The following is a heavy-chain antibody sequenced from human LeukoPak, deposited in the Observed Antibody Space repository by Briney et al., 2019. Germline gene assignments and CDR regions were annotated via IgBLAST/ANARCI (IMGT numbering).Heavy chain of an antibody. D-gene: IGHD6-13*01. Sequence: SETLSLTCTVSGGSISSGDYYWSWIRQPPGKGLEWIGYIYYSGSTYYNPSLKSRVTISVDTSKNQFSLKLSSVTAADTAVYYCARVGSSSWYYYYYGMDVWGQGTTVTVSS. J-gene: IGHJ6*02. CDR2: IYYSGST. CDR3: ARVGSSSWYYYYYGMDV. V-gene: IGHV4-30-4*01. CDR1: GGSISSGDYY.